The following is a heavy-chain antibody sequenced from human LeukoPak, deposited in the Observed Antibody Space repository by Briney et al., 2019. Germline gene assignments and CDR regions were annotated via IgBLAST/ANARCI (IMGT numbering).Heavy chain of an antibody. CDR2: IYHSGST. V-gene: IGHV4-38-2*02. Sequence: ETLSLTCAVSGYSISSGYYWGWIRQPPGKGLEWIGSIYHSGSTYYNPSLKSRVTISVDTSKNQFSLKLSSVTAADTAVYYCARERGTGYYYYYGMDVWGEGTTVTVSS. D-gene: IGHD1-14*01. J-gene: IGHJ6*04. CDR1: GYSISSGYY. CDR3: ARERGTGYYYYYGMDV.